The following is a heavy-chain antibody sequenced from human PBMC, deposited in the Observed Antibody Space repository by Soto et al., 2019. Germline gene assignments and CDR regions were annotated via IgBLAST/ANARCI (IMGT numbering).Heavy chain of an antibody. CDR2: ISYDGSNK. Sequence: SLRISYASSGITFSSYSMHLVLQAPGKGLGWVAVISYDGSNKYYADSVKGRFTISRDNSKNTLYLQMNSLRAEDTAVYYCAKGYSGYDLDWFDPWGQGTLVTVSS. CDR3: AKGYSGYDLDWFDP. V-gene: IGHV3-30-3*01. D-gene: IGHD5-12*01. J-gene: IGHJ5*02. CDR1: GITFSSYS.